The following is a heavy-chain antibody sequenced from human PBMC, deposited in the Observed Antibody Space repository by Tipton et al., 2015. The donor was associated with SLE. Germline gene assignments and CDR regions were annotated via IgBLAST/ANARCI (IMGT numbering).Heavy chain of an antibody. CDR2: IYHSGST. Sequence: TLSLTCAVSGGSISSGGYSWSWIRQPPGKGLEWIGYIYHSGSTYYNPSLKSRVTISVDRSKNQFSLKLSSVTAADTAVYYCARDLGGFDYWGQGTLVTVSS. V-gene: IGHV4-30-2*01. D-gene: IGHD3-16*01. J-gene: IGHJ4*02. CDR1: GGSISSGGYS. CDR3: ARDLGGFDY.